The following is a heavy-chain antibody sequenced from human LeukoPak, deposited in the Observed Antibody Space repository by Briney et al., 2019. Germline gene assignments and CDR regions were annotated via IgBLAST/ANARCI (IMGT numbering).Heavy chain of an antibody. V-gene: IGHV3-72*01. CDR2: SRAKVNSYAT. CDR3: ARIAVTGGGYFDS. Sequence: GGSLRLSCAASGFTSSDHYMDWVRQAPGKGLEWVGRSRAKVNSYATEYAASVKGRFTISRDGPKNSLYLQMNSLRTEDTAVYYCARIAVTGGGYFDSWGQGTLVTVSS. J-gene: IGHJ4*02. CDR1: GFTSSDHY. D-gene: IGHD6-19*01.